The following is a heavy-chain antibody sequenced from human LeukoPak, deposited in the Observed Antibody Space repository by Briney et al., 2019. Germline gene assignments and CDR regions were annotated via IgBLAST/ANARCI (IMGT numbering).Heavy chain of an antibody. CDR2: INPSGGST. D-gene: IGHD6-19*01. CDR3: ARDEAVAFFDY. J-gene: IGHJ4*02. CDR1: GYTFTSYY. Sequence: ASVKVPCKASGYTFTSYYMHWVRQAPGQGLEWMGIINPSGGSTSYAQKFQGRVTMTRDTSTSTVYMELSSLRSEDTAVYYCARDEAVAFFDYWGQGTLVTVSS. V-gene: IGHV1-46*01.